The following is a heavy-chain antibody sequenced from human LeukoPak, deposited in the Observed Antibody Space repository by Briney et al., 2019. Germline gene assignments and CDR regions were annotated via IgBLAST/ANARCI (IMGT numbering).Heavy chain of an antibody. D-gene: IGHD3-22*01. V-gene: IGHV4-59*01. CDR2: IYYSGST. CDR1: GGSISSYY. Sequence: SETLSLTCTASGGSISSYYWSWIRQPPGKGLEWIGYIYYSGSTNYNPSLKSRVTISVDTSKNQFSLKLSSVTAADTAVYYCARDLLGYYDSSGHLLDMDVWGKGTTVTVSS. J-gene: IGHJ6*03. CDR3: ARDLLGYYDSSGHLLDMDV.